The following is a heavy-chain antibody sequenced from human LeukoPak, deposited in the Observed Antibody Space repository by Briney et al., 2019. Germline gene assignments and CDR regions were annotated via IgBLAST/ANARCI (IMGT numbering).Heavy chain of an antibody. CDR1: GGTFSSYA. Sequence: ASVKASCEASGGTFSSYAISWVRQAPGQGLEWMGGIIPIFGTANYAQKFQGRVTITADKSTSTAYMELSSLRSEDTAVYYCARSNGQEIQLVDYYDSSGYYDYWGQGTLVTVSS. D-gene: IGHD3-22*01. CDR3: ARSNGQEIQLVDYYDSSGYYDY. J-gene: IGHJ4*02. CDR2: IIPIFGTA. V-gene: IGHV1-69*06.